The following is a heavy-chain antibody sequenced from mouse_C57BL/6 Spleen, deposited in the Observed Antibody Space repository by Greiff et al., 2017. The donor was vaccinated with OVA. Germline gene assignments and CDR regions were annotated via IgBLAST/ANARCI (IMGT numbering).Heavy chain of an antibody. CDR2: ISYSGST. J-gene: IGHJ3*01. CDR3: ARADRAWFAY. Sequence: EVQLQESGPGMVKPSQSLSLTCTVTGYSITSGYDWHWIRHFPGNKLEWMGYISYSGSTNYNPSLKSRISITHDTSKNHFFLKLNSVTTEDTATYYCARADRAWFAYWGQGTLVTVSA. CDR1: GYSITSGYD. D-gene: IGHD3-2*01. V-gene: IGHV3-1*01.